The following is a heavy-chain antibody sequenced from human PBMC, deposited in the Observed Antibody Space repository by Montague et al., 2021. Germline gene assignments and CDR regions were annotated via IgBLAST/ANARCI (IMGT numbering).Heavy chain of an antibody. CDR1: SGSIFHAH. Sequence: SETLSLTCTVSSGSIFHAHWSWVRQPPGKGLEWLGSMFYGGATSNNPSLKSRVTMSIDTSTNQFSLKLSFVTAADTAVCYCAKQDYSVSGTSYKGFDPWGQGILVTVSS. CDR3: AKQDYSVSGTSYKGFDP. V-gene: IGHV4-59*08. D-gene: IGHD3-10*01. CDR2: MFYGGAT. J-gene: IGHJ5*02.